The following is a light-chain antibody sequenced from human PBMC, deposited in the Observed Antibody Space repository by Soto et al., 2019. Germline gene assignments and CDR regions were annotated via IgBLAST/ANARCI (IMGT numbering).Light chain of an antibody. V-gene: IGKV1-5*03. CDR2: MAS. Sequence: DIQMTQSPSTLSASIGDSVTITCRASQSVGSWLAWYQRRPGKAPKLLIYMASTLEGGVPSRFSGSGSGTEFTLTISSLQPDDFATFCCQQYNTFAPTCGQGTRVEI. CDR1: QSVGSW. CDR3: QQYNTFAPT. J-gene: IGKJ1*01.